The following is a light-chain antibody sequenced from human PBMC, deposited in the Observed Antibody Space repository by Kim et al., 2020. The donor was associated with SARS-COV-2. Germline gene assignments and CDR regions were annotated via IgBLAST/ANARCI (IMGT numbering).Light chain of an antibody. CDR2: DAS. CDR1: QSISSW. Sequence: DIQMTQSPSTLSASVGDRVTITCRASQSISSWLAWYQQKPGKAPKLLIYDASSLESGVPSRFSGSGSGTEFTLTISSLQPDDFATYYCQQYISFALTFGGGTKVDIK. V-gene: IGKV1-5*01. CDR3: QQYISFALT. J-gene: IGKJ4*01.